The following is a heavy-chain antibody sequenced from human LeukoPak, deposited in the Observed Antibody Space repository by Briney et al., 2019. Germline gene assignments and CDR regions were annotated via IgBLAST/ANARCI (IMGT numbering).Heavy chain of an antibody. CDR3: ARTYCGGDCYPPASASYYYYGMDV. J-gene: IGHJ6*02. V-gene: IGHV1-69*01. Sequence: ASVKVSCKASGGTFSSYAISWVRQAPGQGLEWMGGIIPIFGTANYAQKFQGRVTITADESTSTAYMELSSLRSEDTAVYYCARTYCGGDCYPPASASYYYYGMDVWGQGTTVTVSS. CDR1: GGTFSSYA. CDR2: IIPIFGTA. D-gene: IGHD2-21*02.